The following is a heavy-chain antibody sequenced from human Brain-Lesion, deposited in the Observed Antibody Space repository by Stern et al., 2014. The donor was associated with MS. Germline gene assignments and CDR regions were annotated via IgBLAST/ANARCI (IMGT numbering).Heavy chain of an antibody. D-gene: IGHD5-18*01. CDR3: ASGYRIFDY. J-gene: IGHJ4*02. Sequence: VQLVESGPGLVKPSQTLSLTCTVSGGSISSGSDYWSWIRQPVGKGLEWIGRIHPSGGAFYPPSLKSRVTISTDTPMNQFSLELNSATAADTAIYYCASGYRIFDYWGQGILVTVSS. CDR1: GGSISSGSDY. CDR2: IHPSGGA. V-gene: IGHV4-61*02.